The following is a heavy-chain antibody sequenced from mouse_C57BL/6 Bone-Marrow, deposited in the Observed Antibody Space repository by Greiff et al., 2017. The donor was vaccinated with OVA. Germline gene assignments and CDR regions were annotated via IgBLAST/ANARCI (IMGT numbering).Heavy chain of an antibody. J-gene: IGHJ2*01. CDR1: GFTFSSYA. V-gene: IGHV5-4*01. D-gene: IGHD1-1*01. Sequence: EVKLVESGGGLVKPGGSLKLSCAASGFTFSSYAMSWVRQTPEKRLEWVATISDGGSYTYYPDNVKGGFTISRDNAKNNLYLQMSQLKSEDTAMYYCARDPYYGSSPFDYWGQGTTLTVSS. CDR2: ISDGGSYT. CDR3: ARDPYYGSSPFDY.